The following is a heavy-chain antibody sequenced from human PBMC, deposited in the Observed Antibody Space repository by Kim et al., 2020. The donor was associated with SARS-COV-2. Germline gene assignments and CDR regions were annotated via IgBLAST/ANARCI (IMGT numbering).Heavy chain of an antibody. V-gene: IGHV4-31*03. CDR2: IYYSGST. CDR1: GGSISSGGYY. D-gene: IGHD3-10*01. CDR3: ARDLQGGSGGIGYYYYGMDV. Sequence: SETLSLTCTVSGGSISSGGYYWSWIRQHPGKGLEWIGYIYYSGSTYYNPSLKSRVTISVDTSKNQFSLKLSSVTAADTAVYYCARDLQGGSGGIGYYYYGMDVWGQGTTVTVSS. J-gene: IGHJ6*02.